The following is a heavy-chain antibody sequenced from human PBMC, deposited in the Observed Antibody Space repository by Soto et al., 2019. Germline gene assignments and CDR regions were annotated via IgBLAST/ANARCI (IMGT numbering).Heavy chain of an antibody. CDR3: ATWRTYRGIYCFDY. CDR2: IIPMSDSA. CDR1: GGTFKTYT. J-gene: IGHJ4*02. D-gene: IGHD3-16*01. Sequence: QVQLVQSGAVLKKPGSSVNVSCAASGGTFKTYTINWVRQAPGHGLEWIGQIIPMSDSANYAQRFQGRVTISADKSTNIAYMELIGLRSEDTALYYCATWRTYRGIYCFDYWGQGTLVSVS. V-gene: IGHV1-69*06.